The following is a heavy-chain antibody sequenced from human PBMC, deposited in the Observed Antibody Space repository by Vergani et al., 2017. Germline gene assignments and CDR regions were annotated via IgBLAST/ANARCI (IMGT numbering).Heavy chain of an antibody. J-gene: IGHJ3*02. Sequence: VQLQQWGAGLLKPSETLSLTCAVYGGSFSGYYWSWIRQPPGKGLEWVSAISGSGGSTYYADSVKGRFTISRDNSKNTLYLQMNSLRAEDTAVYYCAKDLGMYSGSYRGLAFDIWGQGTMVTVSS. V-gene: IGHV3-23*01. CDR3: AKDLGMYSGSYRGLAFDI. D-gene: IGHD1-26*01. CDR1: GGSFSGYY. CDR2: ISGSGGST.